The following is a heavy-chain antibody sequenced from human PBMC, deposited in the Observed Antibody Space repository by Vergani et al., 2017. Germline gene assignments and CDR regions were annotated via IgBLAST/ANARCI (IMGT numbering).Heavy chain of an antibody. CDR2: ISSSSSYI. Sequence: EVQLVESGGGLLKPGESLRLSCAVSGFPFSGSYMTWVRQAPGKGLEWVSSISSSSSYIYYADSVKGRFTISRDNAKNSLYLQMNSLRAEDTAVYYCARLRWGNWFDPWGQGTLVTVSS. V-gene: IGHV3-21*01. D-gene: IGHD4-23*01. CDR1: GFPFSGSY. J-gene: IGHJ5*02. CDR3: ARLRWGNWFDP.